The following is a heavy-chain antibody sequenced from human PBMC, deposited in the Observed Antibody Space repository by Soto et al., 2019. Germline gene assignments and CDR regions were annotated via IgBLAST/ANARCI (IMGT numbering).Heavy chain of an antibody. CDR3: ANPSLYMAAVDTGTRFDP. CDR2: IHYNGTT. CDR1: GDSISAYS. Sequence: SETLSLTCTVSGDSISAYSWSWVRQPPGKGLEWIGNIHYNGTTKYNPSLKSRVTMSLDTSKNQFSLRLISVTAADTAVYYCANPSLYMAAVDTGTRFDPWGQGTLVTVSS. J-gene: IGHJ5*02. D-gene: IGHD6-13*01. V-gene: IGHV4-59*01.